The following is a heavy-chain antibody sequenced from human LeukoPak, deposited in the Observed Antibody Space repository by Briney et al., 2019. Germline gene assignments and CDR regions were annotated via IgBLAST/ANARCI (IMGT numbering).Heavy chain of an antibody. J-gene: IGHJ4*02. Sequence: ASVKVSCKASAYIFTGYYMHWVRQAPGQGLEWMGRINPKSGDTNYAQKFQGRVTMTRDTSISTAYMELSRLRSDDTAVYYCASRIAAAGTGFDYWGQGTLVTVSS. CDR3: ASRIAAAGTGFDY. CDR1: AYIFTGYY. D-gene: IGHD6-13*01. V-gene: IGHV1-2*06. CDR2: INPKSGDT.